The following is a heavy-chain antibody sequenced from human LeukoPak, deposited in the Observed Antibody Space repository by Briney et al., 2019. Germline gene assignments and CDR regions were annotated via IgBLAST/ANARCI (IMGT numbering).Heavy chain of an antibody. D-gene: IGHD2-2*01. J-gene: IGHJ4*02. V-gene: IGHV3-23*01. CDR1: GFTFSSYA. CDR3: AASLPNIVVVPATKGPFGY. CDR2: VSGSGGNI. Sequence: GGSLRLSCAASGFTFSSYAMSWVRQTPEKGLEWVSGVSGSGGNIHYADSVKGRFTISRDNSKNTLYLQMNSLRAEDTAVYYCAASLPNIVVVPATKGPFGYWGQGALVTVSS.